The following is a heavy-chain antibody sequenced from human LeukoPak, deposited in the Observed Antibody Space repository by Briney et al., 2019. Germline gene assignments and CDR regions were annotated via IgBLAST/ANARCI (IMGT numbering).Heavy chain of an antibody. Sequence: GGSLRLSCAASGFTFSSHEMNWVRQAPGKGLEWVSYITISGSIIYYADSVKGRFTISRDNAKNSLYLQMNSVRVEDTAVYYCARESPGGYWGQGTLVTVSS. V-gene: IGHV3-48*03. CDR3: ARESPGGY. J-gene: IGHJ4*02. D-gene: IGHD3-10*01. CDR1: GFTFSSHE. CDR2: ITISGSII.